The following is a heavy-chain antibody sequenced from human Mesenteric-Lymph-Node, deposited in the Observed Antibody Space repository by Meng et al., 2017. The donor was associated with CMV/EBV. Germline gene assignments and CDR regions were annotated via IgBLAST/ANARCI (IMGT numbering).Heavy chain of an antibody. D-gene: IGHD3-22*01. Sequence: SSHYYWSWIRRPPGQGLEWIGDIYYPGSTHYNPSLKSRLTISVDTTKNQFSLKLSSVTAADTAVYYCARDGGGYYDSSGYYYYWFDPWGQGTLVTVSS. V-gene: IGHV4-30-4*08. CDR3: ARDGGGYYDSSGYYYYWFDP. CDR1: SSHYY. CDR2: IYYPGST. J-gene: IGHJ5*02.